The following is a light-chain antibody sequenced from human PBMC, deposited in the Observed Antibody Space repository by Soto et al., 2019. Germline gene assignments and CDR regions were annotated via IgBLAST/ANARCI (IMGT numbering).Light chain of an antibody. CDR3: SSYISSSTYV. CDR2: EVS. J-gene: IGLJ1*01. Sequence: QSSLTQPASWSGSPGQSITISCTGTISDVGGYNYVSWYQQHPGKAPKLMIYEVSHRPSGVSNRFSGSKSGNTASLTISGLQAEDEADYYCSSYISSSTYVYGTGTKVNVL. V-gene: IGLV2-14*01. CDR1: ISDVGGYNY.